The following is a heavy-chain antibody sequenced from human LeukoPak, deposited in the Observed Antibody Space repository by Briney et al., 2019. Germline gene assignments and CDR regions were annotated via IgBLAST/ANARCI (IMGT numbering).Heavy chain of an antibody. CDR1: GFTFSSYS. CDR3: AREGCSSTSCYPDY. V-gene: IGHV3-21*01. Sequence: GGSLRLSCAASGFTFSSYSMNWVRQAPEKGLEWVSSISSSSSYIYYADSVKGRFTISRDNAKNSLYLQMNSLRAEDTAVYYCAREGCSSTSCYPDYWGQGTLVTVSS. J-gene: IGHJ4*02. CDR2: ISSSSSYI. D-gene: IGHD2-2*01.